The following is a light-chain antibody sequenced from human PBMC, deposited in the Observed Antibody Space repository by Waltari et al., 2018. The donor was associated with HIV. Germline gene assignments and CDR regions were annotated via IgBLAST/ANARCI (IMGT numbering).Light chain of an antibody. Sequence: QSALTQPASVSGSPGQSITISCTATSSDVGSHNLVSWYQHHPGRPPQLNIYEGIKRPSVVLHRVAGSRLGNTASLTSSGLQAEDEADYYCCSFADTNTWVVGGGTKLTVL. CDR1: SSDVGSHNL. J-gene: IGLJ3*02. CDR3: CSFADTNTWV. V-gene: IGLV2-23*01. CDR2: EGI.